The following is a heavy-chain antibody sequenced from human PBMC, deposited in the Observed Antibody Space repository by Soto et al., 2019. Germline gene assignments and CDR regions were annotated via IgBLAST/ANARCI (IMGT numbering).Heavy chain of an antibody. V-gene: IGHV4-31*03. J-gene: IGHJ4*02. CDR2: TSNSGST. D-gene: IGHD2-2*01. Sequence: QVQLQESGPGLVKPSQTLSLTCTVSGGSITSSGYYWSWIRQHPGEGLAWIGFTSNSGSTSYNPSLKSRVTISVDTSSNQFSLNLKSVTAAYTAVYYCARGGGSTKVDYWGQGTLVTVSP. CDR1: GGSITSSGYY. CDR3: ARGGGSTKVDY.